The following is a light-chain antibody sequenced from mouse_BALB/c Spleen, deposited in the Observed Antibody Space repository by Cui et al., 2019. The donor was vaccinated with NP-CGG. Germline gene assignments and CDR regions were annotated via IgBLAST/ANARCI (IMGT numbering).Light chain of an antibody. CDR1: TGAVTTSNY. Sequence: QAVLTQESALTTSPGETVTLTCRSSTGAVTTSNYANWVQEKPDHLFTGLIGGTNNRAPGVPARFSGFLIGDKAALTITGAQTEDEAIYFCALWYSNHWVFGGGTTLTVL. CDR2: GTN. V-gene: IGLV1*01. J-gene: IGLJ1*01. CDR3: ALWYSNHWV.